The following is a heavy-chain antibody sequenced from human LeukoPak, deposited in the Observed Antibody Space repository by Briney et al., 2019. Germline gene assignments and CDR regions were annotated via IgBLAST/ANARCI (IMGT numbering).Heavy chain of an antibody. V-gene: IGHV3-23*01. CDR1: GFTFSSYA. CDR2: ISGSGGST. CDR3: AKGELWFGEPFDY. D-gene: IGHD3-10*01. Sequence: GSLRLSCAAYGFTFSSYAMSWVRQAPGKGLEWVSAISGSGGSTYYADSVKGRFTISRDNSKNTLYLQMNSLRAEDTAVYYCAKGELWFGEPFDYWGQGTLVTVSS. J-gene: IGHJ4*02.